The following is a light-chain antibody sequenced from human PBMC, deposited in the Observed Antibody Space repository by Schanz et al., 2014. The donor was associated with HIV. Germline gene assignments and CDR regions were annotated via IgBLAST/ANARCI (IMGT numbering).Light chain of an antibody. Sequence: QSVLTQPPSVSAAPGQKVTITCSGTYSNIGNNYVSWYQQFPGAAPRLLMYLNNQRPSGIPDRFSGSKSGTSATLGITGLQTGDEADYYCATWDSSLRAGVFGGGTKLTVL. J-gene: IGLJ2*01. V-gene: IGLV1-51*01. CDR1: YSNIGNNY. CDR2: LNN. CDR3: ATWDSSLRAGV.